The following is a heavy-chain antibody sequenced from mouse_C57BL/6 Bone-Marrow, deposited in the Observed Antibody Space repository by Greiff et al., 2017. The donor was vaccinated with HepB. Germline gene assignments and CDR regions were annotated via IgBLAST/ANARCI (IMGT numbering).Heavy chain of an antibody. V-gene: IGHV14-4*01. CDR2: IDPENGDT. CDR1: GFNIKDDY. Sequence: VQLQQSGAELVRPGASVKLSCTASGFNIKDDYMHWVKQRPEQGLEWIGWIDPENGDTEYASKFQGKATITADTYSNTAYLQLSSLTSEDTAVYYCTTEGYYYGGYFDVWGTGTTVTVSS. J-gene: IGHJ1*03. CDR3: TTEGYYYGGYFDV. D-gene: IGHD1-1*01.